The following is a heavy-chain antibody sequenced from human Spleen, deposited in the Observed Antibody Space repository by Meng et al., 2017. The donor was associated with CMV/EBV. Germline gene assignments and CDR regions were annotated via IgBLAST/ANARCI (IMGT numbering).Heavy chain of an antibody. CDR2: IYYSGST. CDR1: GCSIRSGDYY. CDR3: AREPEGINWFDP. J-gene: IGHJ5*02. D-gene: IGHD6-13*01. Sequence: QLRLQESGPGLVKPSQTLSLTCTVSGCSIRSGDYYWSWIRQPPGKGLEWIGYIYYSGSTYYNPSLKSRVTISVDTSKNQFSLKLSSVTAADTAVYYCAREPEGINWFDPWGQGTLVTVSS. V-gene: IGHV4-30-4*08.